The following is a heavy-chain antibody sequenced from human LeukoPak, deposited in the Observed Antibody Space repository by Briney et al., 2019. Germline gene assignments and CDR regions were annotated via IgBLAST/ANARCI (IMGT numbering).Heavy chain of an antibody. V-gene: IGHV3-7*01. J-gene: IGHJ5*02. Sequence: GGSLRLSCAASGFTVSSYWISWVRQAPGKGLEWVANIKQDGSEKYYVDSVKGRFTISRDDAKNSLYLQMNSLRAEDTAVYYCARWFITKSSGWYKGWFDPWGQGTLVTVSS. CDR2: IKQDGSEK. CDR3: ARWFITKSSGWYKGWFDP. CDR1: GFTVSSYW. D-gene: IGHD6-19*01.